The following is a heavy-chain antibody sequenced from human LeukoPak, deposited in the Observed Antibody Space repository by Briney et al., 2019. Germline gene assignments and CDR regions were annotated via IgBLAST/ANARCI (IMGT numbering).Heavy chain of an antibody. Sequence: SETLSNTCTGSGGSINSEHWSWIRQPPGKGLEWIGYIYYTGSTNYNPSLTSRVTISVDRSKNQFSLKLRSVTAADKAVYYCARGGVTFDYWGQGTLVSVSS. D-gene: IGHD2-21*02. CDR2: IYYTGST. V-gene: IGHV4-59*01. CDR3: ARGGVTFDY. CDR1: GGSINSEH. J-gene: IGHJ4*02.